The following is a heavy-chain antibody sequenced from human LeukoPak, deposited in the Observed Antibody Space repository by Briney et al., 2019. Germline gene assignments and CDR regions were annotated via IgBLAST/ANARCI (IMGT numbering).Heavy chain of an antibody. V-gene: IGHV3-48*04. Sequence: PGGSLRLSCAASGFTFSSYTMNWVRQAPGKGLEWLAYISGTFYTIYYADSVRGRFTISRDNAKNSLYLQMNSLRAEDTAVYYCAKDSRGYQDYFDYWGQGTLVTVSS. CDR2: ISGTFYTI. CDR3: AKDSRGYQDYFDY. J-gene: IGHJ4*02. CDR1: GFTFSSYT. D-gene: IGHD3-22*01.